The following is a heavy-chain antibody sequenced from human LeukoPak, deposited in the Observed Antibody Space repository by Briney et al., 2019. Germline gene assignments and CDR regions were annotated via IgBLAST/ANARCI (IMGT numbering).Heavy chain of an antibody. CDR2: IWYDGSNK. D-gene: IGHD3-9*01. Sequence: GGSLRLSCAASGFTFSSYGMHWVRQAPGKGLEWVAVIWYDGSNKYYADSVKGRFTISRDNSKNTLYLQMNSLGAEDTAVYYCARVLRYFDWLFPLDYWGQGTLVTVSS. V-gene: IGHV3-33*01. J-gene: IGHJ4*02. CDR1: GFTFSSYG. CDR3: ARVLRYFDWLFPLDY.